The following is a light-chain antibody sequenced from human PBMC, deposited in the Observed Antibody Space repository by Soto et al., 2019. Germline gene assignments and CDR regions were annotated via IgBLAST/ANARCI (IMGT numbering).Light chain of an antibody. J-gene: IGKJ3*01. Sequence: EIVMTQSPATLSVSPGEGATLSCRASQSVSSNLAWYQQKPGQAPRLLIYDASTRATGVPARFSGYGSGTDFILTISSLQSEDSALYYFQHCNSWPTFGPGTKVEIK. CDR1: QSVSSN. CDR2: DAS. CDR3: QHCNSWPT. V-gene: IGKV3D-15*01.